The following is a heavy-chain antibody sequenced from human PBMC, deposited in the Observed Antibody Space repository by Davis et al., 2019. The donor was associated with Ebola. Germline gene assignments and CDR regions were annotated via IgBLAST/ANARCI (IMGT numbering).Heavy chain of an antibody. CDR3: ARPMTSRSAAAFDI. CDR2: IYAGDSDT. CDR1: GYSFTSYW. D-gene: IGHD3-3*01. J-gene: IGHJ3*02. V-gene: IGHV5-51*01. Sequence: GESLKISCKGSGYSFTSYWIAWVRQMPGKGLEWMGIIYAGDSDTRYSPSFEGQVTISADKSITTAYLQWSSLKASDTAMYYCARPMTSRSAAAFDIWGQGTMVTVSS.